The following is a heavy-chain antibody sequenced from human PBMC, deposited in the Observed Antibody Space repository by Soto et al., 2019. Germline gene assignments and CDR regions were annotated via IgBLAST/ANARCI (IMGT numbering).Heavy chain of an antibody. CDR2: VYYGGST. CDR1: GGSISSTNYY. CDR3: ARLSGWPY. Sequence: SETLSLTCTVSGGSISSTNYYWGWIRQPPGKGLEWIGSVYYGGSTFYNPSLKSRVSISLHTPKNQFSLKLSSVTAADTAVYYCARLSGWPYGGQGSLVTVSS. J-gene: IGHJ4*02. D-gene: IGHD6-19*01. V-gene: IGHV4-39*01.